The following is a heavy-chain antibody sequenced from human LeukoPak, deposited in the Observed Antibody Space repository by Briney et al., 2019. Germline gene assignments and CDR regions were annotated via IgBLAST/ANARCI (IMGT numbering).Heavy chain of an antibody. CDR1: GFTFSNAW. CDR2: IKSKTDGGTT. D-gene: IGHD2-2*01. J-gene: IGHJ4*02. V-gene: IGHV3-15*01. Sequence: GGSLRLSCAASGFTFSNAWMSWVRQAPGKGQEWVGRIKSKTDGGTTDYAAPVKGRFTISRDDSKNTLYLQMNSLKTEDTAVYYCTTDSVPNDSDIVVVPAAGTRDYWGQGTLVTVSS. CDR3: TTDSVPNDSDIVVVPAAGTRDY.